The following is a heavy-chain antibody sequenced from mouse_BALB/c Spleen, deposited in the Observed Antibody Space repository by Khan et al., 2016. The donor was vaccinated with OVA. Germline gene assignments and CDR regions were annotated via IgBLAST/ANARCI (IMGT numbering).Heavy chain of an antibody. CDR2: INPNSGYT. D-gene: IGHD1-1*01. V-gene: IGHV1-7*01. Sequence: QVQLQQPGAELAKPGASVKMSCKASGYMFTSYWMNWVKQRPGQGLEWIGYINPNSGYTEYNQKFKDKATLTADKSSSTASMQLSSLTSEDSAVYYCARSGYGSLAYWGQGTLVTVST. CDR3: ARSGYGSLAY. J-gene: IGHJ3*01. CDR1: GYMFTSYW.